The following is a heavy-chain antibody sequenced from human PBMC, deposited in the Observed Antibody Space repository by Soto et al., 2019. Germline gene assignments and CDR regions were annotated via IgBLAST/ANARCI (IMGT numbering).Heavy chain of an antibody. CDR3: ATSPYSSSWEVPNDY. J-gene: IGHJ4*02. Sequence: QLQLQESGPGLVKPSETLSLTCTVSGGSISSSSYYWGWIRQPPGKGLEWIGSIYYSGSTYYNPSLKSRVTISVDTSKNQFSLKLSSVTAADTAVYYCATSPYSSSWEVPNDYWGQGTLVTVSS. CDR2: IYYSGST. CDR1: GGSISSSSYY. D-gene: IGHD6-13*01. V-gene: IGHV4-39*01.